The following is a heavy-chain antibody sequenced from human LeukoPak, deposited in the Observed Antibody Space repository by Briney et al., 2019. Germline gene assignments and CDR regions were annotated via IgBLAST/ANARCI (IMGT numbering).Heavy chain of an antibody. CDR1: GFTFSSYA. V-gene: IGHV3-30*02. D-gene: IGHD6-19*01. CDR3: AKDLGSGWTLYYFDY. CDR2: IRFDGSNK. Sequence: GGSLRLSCAASGFTFSSYAMHWARQAPGKGLEWVSFIRFDGSNKYYADSVKGRFTISRDNSKNTLYLQMNSLRAEDTAVYYCAKDLGSGWTLYYFDYWGQGTLVTVSS. J-gene: IGHJ4*02.